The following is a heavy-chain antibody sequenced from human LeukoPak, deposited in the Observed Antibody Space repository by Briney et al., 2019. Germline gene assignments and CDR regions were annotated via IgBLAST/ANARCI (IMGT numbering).Heavy chain of an antibody. CDR3: ARHWEWWRSGPHAFDI. Sequence: PETLSLTCTVSARSISSSSYYWGWILQPPGKGLEWIGSIYYSGSTYYNPSLKSRCTRSVHTSKNQFSLKLSSVTAADTAVYYCARHWEWWRSGPHAFDIWGQGKMVTVSS. CDR1: ARSISSSSYY. J-gene: IGHJ3*02. CDR2: IYYSGST. V-gene: IGHV4-39*01. D-gene: IGHD2-15*01.